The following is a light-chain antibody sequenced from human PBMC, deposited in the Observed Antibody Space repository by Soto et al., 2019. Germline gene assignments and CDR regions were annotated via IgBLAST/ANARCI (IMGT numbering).Light chain of an antibody. CDR1: QSISSW. CDR3: QQYSYFAT. J-gene: IGKJ1*01. V-gene: IGKV1-5*03. CDR2: KAS. Sequence: DIQMTQSPSTLSASVGDRVTITCRASQSISSWLTWYQQKAGQAPKLLIYKASIVESGVPSRFSGSGSGTEFTLIIIILQPDDSATYYCQQYSYFATFGQGTRVEVK.